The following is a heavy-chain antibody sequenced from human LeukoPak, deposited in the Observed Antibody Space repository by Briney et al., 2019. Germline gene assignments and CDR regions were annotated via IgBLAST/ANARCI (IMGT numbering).Heavy chain of an antibody. CDR3: AKAPFDSSGYYYPGWYFDL. V-gene: IGHV3-23*01. CDR2: ISGSGGST. J-gene: IGHJ2*01. CDR1: GFTFSSYW. D-gene: IGHD3-22*01. Sequence: GGSLRLSCAASGFTFSSYWMHWVRQAPGKGLEWVSAISGSGGSTYYADSVKGRFTISRDNSKNTLYLQMNSLRAEDTAVYYCAKAPFDSSGYYYPGWYFDLWGRGTLVTVSS.